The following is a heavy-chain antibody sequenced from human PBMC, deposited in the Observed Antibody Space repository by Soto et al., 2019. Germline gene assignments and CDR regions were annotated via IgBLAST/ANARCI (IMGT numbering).Heavy chain of an antibody. CDR2: TYYRSKWYN. CDR3: ARAWGFSSGWYGSFSY. CDR1: GDSVSSNRAA. D-gene: IGHD6-19*01. V-gene: IGHV6-1*01. Sequence: PSQPFSLTCAISGDSVSSNRAAWNWIRQSPSRGLEWLGRTYYRSKWYNDYAVSVKSRITINQETSKNQFSMQLNSVTPEDTAVYYCARAWGFSSGWYGSFSYWGQGTLVTVSS. J-gene: IGHJ4*02.